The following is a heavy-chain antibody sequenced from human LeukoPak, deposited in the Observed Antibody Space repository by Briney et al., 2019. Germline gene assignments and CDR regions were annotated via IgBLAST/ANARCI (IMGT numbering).Heavy chain of an antibody. D-gene: IGHD1-1*01. V-gene: IGHV1-18*01. CDR1: GYTFTSYA. J-gene: IGHJ4*02. CDR3: ARELHVERDDY. Sequence: GASVKVSCKASGYTFTSYAMHWVRQAPGQRLEWMGWISANDGKTHYSEKHQGRVTMSTDTVTSTAYMELRSLRSDDTAVYYCARELHVERDDYWGQGTLVTVSS. CDR2: ISANDGKT.